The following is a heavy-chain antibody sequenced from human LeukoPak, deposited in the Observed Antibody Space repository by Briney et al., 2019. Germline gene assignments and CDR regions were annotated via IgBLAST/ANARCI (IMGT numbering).Heavy chain of an antibody. CDR1: GFTFTTYW. CDR3: AKDISYSSSSHFDY. J-gene: IGHJ4*02. V-gene: IGHV3-7*03. Sequence: GGSLRLSCAASGFTFTTYWMTWVRQAPGKGLEFVANIKEDGSVKNYVGSVQGRFTISRDNAKNSLYLQMNSLRAEDMALYYCAKDISYSSSSHFDYWGQGTLVTVSS. CDR2: IKEDGSVK. D-gene: IGHD6-6*01.